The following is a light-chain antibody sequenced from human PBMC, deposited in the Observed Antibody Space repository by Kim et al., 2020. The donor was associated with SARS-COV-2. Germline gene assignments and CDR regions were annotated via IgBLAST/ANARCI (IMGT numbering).Light chain of an antibody. CDR1: NMGSKS. CDR3: QVWDNSSDHVV. Sequence: APGKTARMTCGGNNMGSKSVHWYQQKPGPAPVLVIYYDSDRPSGIPERFSGSNSGNTATLTISRVEAGDEADYYCQVWDNSSDHVVFGGGTQLTVL. J-gene: IGLJ2*01. V-gene: IGLV3-21*04. CDR2: YDS.